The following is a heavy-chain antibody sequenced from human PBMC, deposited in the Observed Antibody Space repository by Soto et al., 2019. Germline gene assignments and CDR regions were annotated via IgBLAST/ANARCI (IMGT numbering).Heavy chain of an antibody. CDR3: ARAGWNYAYDIEYFQH. V-gene: IGHV3-11*06. CDR2: ISSSSSYT. Sequence: GGSLRLSCAASGFTFSDYYMSWIRQAPGKGLEWVSYISSSSSYTNYADSVKGRFTISRDNAKNSLYLQMNSLRAEDTAVYYCARAGWNYAYDIEYFQHWGQGTLVTVSS. CDR1: GFTFSDYY. D-gene: IGHD1-7*01. J-gene: IGHJ1*01.